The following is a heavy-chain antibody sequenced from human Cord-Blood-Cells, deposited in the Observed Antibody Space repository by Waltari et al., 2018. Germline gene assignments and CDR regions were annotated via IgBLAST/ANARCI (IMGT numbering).Heavy chain of an antibody. CDR1: GGSIRSGCYY. D-gene: IGHD4-4*01. J-gene: IGHJ6*03. CDR3: ARVYYSNYYYYYMDV. V-gene: IGHV4-31*03. CDR2: IYYSGST. Sequence: QVQLQESGPGLVKPSQTLSLTCTVSGGSIRSGCYYWNWTRQPPGKGLEWIGYIYYSGSTYYNPSLKRRFTISVATSKNQFSLTLSSVTAADTAVYYCARVYYSNYYYYYMDVWGKGTTVTVPS.